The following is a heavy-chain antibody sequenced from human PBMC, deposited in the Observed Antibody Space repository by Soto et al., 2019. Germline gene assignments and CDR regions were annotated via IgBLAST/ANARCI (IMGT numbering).Heavy chain of an antibody. Sequence: EVQLAESGGNMVQPGGSLRLSCVASGFTFNNYDMHWVRQAPGKGLEYVSSISSNGGTTYYGNSVKGRFTISRDNSKNTLYLQMGSLRPEDMAVYYCVIRVSGNYDYWGQATLVTVSS. J-gene: IGHJ4*02. V-gene: IGHV3-64*01. D-gene: IGHD1-7*01. CDR3: VIRVSGNYDY. CDR1: GFTFNNYD. CDR2: ISSNGGTT.